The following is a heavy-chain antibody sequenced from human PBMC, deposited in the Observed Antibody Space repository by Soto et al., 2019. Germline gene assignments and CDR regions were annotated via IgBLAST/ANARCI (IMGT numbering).Heavy chain of an antibody. Sequence: PGGSLRLSCAASGFTFGGYSMNWVRQAPGKGLEWISYISSGSKTIFYADSVKGRFSISRDNAKNSQYLQMNSLRDEDTAVYFCAREDILGARSFDYWGQGTLVTVSS. D-gene: IGHD1-26*01. CDR1: GFTFGGYS. J-gene: IGHJ4*02. V-gene: IGHV3-48*02. CDR3: AREDILGARSFDY. CDR2: ISSGSKTI.